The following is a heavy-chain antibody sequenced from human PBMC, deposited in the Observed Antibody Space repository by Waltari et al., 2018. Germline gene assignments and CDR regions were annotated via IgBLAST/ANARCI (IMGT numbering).Heavy chain of an antibody. V-gene: IGHV3-53*01. CDR1: GFTVSSTY. CDR3: ARVRYAWNFDFWSGAYNWFDP. D-gene: IGHD3-3*01. CDR2: IYSGGRT. Sequence: EVQLVESGGGLIKPGGSLRLSCAASGFTVSSTYMSWVRQAPGKGLDWVSVIYSGGRTYYADSVKGRFTISRDNSKNTLYLQMNSLRAEDTAVYYCARVRYAWNFDFWSGAYNWFDPWGQGTLVTVSS. J-gene: IGHJ5*02.